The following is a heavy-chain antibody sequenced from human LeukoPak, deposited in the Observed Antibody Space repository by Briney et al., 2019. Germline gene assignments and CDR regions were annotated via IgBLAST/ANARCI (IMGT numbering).Heavy chain of an antibody. CDR1: GFTFSSYE. J-gene: IGHJ5*02. CDR2: ISSSGSTI. D-gene: IGHD3-3*01. CDR3: ARDRYDFWSGYSLNWFDP. V-gene: IGHV3-48*03. Sequence: PGGSLRLSCAASGFTFSSYEMNWVRQAPGKGLEWVSYISSSGSTIYCADSVKGRFTISRDNAKNSLYLQMNSLRAEDTAVYYCARDRYDFWSGYSLNWFDPWGQGTLVTVS.